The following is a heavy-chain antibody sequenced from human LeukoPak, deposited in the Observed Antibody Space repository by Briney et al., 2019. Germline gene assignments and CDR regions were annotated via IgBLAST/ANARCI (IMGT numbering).Heavy chain of an antibody. CDR1: GFTFSTYG. Sequence: PGGSLRLSCAASGFTFSTYGMSWVRQAPGKGLEWVSAISGSGGSTYYADSVKGRFTISRDNSKNTLHLQMNSLRAEDTAVYYCAKNIGGFDYWGQGTLVTVSS. D-gene: IGHD4-23*01. CDR3: AKNIGGFDY. V-gene: IGHV3-23*01. J-gene: IGHJ4*02. CDR2: ISGSGGST.